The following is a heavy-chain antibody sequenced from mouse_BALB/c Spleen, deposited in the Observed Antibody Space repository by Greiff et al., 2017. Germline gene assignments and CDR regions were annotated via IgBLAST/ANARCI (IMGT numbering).Heavy chain of an antibody. CDR1: GFSLTSYG. V-gene: IGHV2-9*02. CDR2: IWAGGST. CDR3: ARDQKYGNYDAMDY. D-gene: IGHD2-10*02. J-gene: IGHJ4*01. Sequence: VHLVESGPGLVAPSQSLSITCTVSGFSLTSYGVHRVRQPPGKGLEWLGVIWAGGSTNYNSALMSRLSISKDNSKSQVFLKMNSLQTDDTAMYYCARDQKYGNYDAMDYWGQGTSVTVSS.